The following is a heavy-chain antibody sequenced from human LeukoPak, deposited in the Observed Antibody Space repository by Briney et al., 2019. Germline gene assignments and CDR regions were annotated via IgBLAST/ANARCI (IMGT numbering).Heavy chain of an antibody. CDR1: GDSVSSNSAA. Sequence: SQTLSLTCAISGDSVSSNSAAWSWIRQSPSRGLEWLGRTYYRSKWYNDYAVSVKSRITINPDTSKNQFSLQLNSVTPEDTAVYYCARDRIVVVPAAMLPNYYYGMDVWGQGTTVTVSS. V-gene: IGHV6-1*01. J-gene: IGHJ6*02. D-gene: IGHD2-2*01. CDR3: ARDRIVVVPAAMLPNYYYGMDV. CDR2: TYYRSKWYN.